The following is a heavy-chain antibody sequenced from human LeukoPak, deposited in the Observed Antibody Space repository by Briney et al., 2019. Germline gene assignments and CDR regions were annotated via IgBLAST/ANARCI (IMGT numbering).Heavy chain of an antibody. Sequence: GGSLRLSCAASGFTFSSYSMNWVRQAPGKGLEWVSSISSSSSHIYYADSVKGRFTISRDNAKNSLYLQMKSLRAEDTAVYYCAREYDILTGYYIQAMGAFDIWGQGTMVTVSS. V-gene: IGHV3-21*01. CDR3: AREYDILTGYYIQAMGAFDI. CDR1: GFTFSSYS. J-gene: IGHJ3*02. CDR2: ISSSSSHI. D-gene: IGHD3-9*01.